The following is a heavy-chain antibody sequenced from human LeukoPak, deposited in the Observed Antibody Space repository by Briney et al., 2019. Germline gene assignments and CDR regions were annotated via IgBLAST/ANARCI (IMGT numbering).Heavy chain of an antibody. CDR1: GGSISSYY. CDR2: IYYSGST. V-gene: IGHV4-59*12. Sequence: PSETLSLTCTVSGGSISSYYWSWIRQPPGKGLEWIGYIYYSGSTNYNPSLKSRVTISVDTSKNQFSLKLSSVTAADTAVYYCAREYNDILTGYFYFDYWGQGTLVTVSS. CDR3: AREYNDILTGYFYFDY. D-gene: IGHD3-9*01. J-gene: IGHJ4*02.